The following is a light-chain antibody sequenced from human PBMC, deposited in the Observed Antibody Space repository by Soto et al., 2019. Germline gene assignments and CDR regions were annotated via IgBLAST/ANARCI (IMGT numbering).Light chain of an antibody. CDR2: DVS. CDR1: SSDVGVYNY. Sequence: QSVLTQPRSVSGSPGQSVTISCTGTSSDVGVYNYVSWYQQHPGKAPKFMIYDVSKRPSGVPDRFSGSKSGNTASLTISGIEVEDEADYYCCSYAGSYSWVFGGGTKLTVL. CDR3: CSYAGSYSWV. J-gene: IGLJ3*02. V-gene: IGLV2-11*01.